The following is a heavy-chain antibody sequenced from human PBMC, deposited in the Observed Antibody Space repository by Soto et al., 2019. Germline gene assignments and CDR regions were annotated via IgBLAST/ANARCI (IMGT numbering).Heavy chain of an antibody. V-gene: IGHV4-4*02. Sequence: SETLSLTCAVSSGSISSSNWWSWVRQPPGKGLEWIGEIYHSESTNYNPSLKSRVTKSVDKSKNQFSLKLSSVTAADTAVYYCARDRRGYEDGTYYYYYMDVWGKGTTVTVSS. J-gene: IGHJ6*03. D-gene: IGHD5-12*01. CDR3: ARDRRGYEDGTYYYYYMDV. CDR1: SGSISSSNW. CDR2: IYHSEST.